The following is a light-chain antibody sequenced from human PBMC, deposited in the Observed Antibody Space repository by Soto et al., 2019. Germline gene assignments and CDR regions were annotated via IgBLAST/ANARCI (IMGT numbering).Light chain of an antibody. CDR3: QQYNTYSRT. Sequence: DIQMTQSPSTVSASVGDRVTITCRASQSISSFVAWYQQKPGKAPKLLIYDASSLESGVPSTFSGSGSGTEFTLTISSLQPDDFATYYCQQYNTYSRTFGQGTKVEI. V-gene: IGKV1-5*01. J-gene: IGKJ1*01. CDR1: QSISSF. CDR2: DAS.